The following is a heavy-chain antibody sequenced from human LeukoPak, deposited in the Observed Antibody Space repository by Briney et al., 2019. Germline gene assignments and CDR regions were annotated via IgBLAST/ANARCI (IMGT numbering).Heavy chain of an antibody. D-gene: IGHD2-21*01. Sequence: GGSLRFSCAASGFTFCSYAMSWVREAAGKGLDWLSAISGSGGSTYYADSVKGRFTISRDNSKNTLYLQMNSLRDEDTAVYYCAKFLPTHIVVANYYFDYWGQGTLVTVSS. J-gene: IGHJ4*02. CDR3: AKFLPTHIVVANYYFDY. CDR1: GFTFCSYA. CDR2: ISGSGGST. V-gene: IGHV3-23*01.